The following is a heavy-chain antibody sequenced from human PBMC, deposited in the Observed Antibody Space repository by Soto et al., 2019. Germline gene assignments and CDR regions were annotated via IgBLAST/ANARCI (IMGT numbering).Heavy chain of an antibody. CDR1: GGSFSGYY. CDR3: ARDRQRITIFGAPADPSMGFDP. CDR2: INHSGIT. J-gene: IGHJ5*02. Sequence: PSETPSLTCAVYGGSFSGYYWTWIRQPPGKGLEWIGEINHSGITNYNPSLKSRVTISVDASKNHFSLKLSSVTAADTAVYYCARDRQRITIFGAPADPSMGFDPWGQGTLVTVSS. V-gene: IGHV4-34*01. D-gene: IGHD3-3*01.